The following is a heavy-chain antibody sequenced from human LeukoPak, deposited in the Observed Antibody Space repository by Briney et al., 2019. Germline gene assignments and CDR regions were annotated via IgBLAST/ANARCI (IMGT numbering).Heavy chain of an antibody. CDR3: ARAFYGGPPGSWYFDL. CDR1: GGTFSSYA. Sequence: ASVKVSCKASGGTFSSYAISWVRQAPGQGLEWMGRIIPILGIANYAQKFQGRVTITADKSTSTAYMELSSLRSEDTAVYYCARAFYGGPPGSWYFDLWGRGTLVTVSS. V-gene: IGHV1-69*04. D-gene: IGHD4-23*01. J-gene: IGHJ2*01. CDR2: IIPILGIA.